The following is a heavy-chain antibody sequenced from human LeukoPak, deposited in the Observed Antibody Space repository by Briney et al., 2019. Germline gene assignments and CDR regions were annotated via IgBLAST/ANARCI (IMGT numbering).Heavy chain of an antibody. D-gene: IGHD1-26*01. CDR1: GYSFTSYW. V-gene: IGHV5-51*01. CDR3: ARRRDLYSGSYYPFDY. J-gene: IGHJ4*02. CDR2: IYPGDSDT. Sequence: LGESLKISCKGSGYSFTSYWIGWVRQMPGKGLEWMGIIYPGDSDTRYSPSFQGQVTISADKSISTAYLQWSSLKASDTAMYCCARRRDLYSGSYYPFDYWGQGTLVTVSS.